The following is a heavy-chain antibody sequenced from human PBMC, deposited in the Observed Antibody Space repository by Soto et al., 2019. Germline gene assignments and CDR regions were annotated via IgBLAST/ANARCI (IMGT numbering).Heavy chain of an antibody. Sequence: SETLSLTCTVSGGSISSGSYYWVWIRQPPGKGLEWIASIYYSGSTYYNPSLKSRVTISVDTSKNQFSLKLSSVTAADTAVYYCARRWGRTFDYWGQGTLVTVSS. CDR1: GGSISSGSYY. V-gene: IGHV4-39*07. D-gene: IGHD7-27*01. J-gene: IGHJ4*02. CDR3: ARRWGRTFDY. CDR2: IYYSGST.